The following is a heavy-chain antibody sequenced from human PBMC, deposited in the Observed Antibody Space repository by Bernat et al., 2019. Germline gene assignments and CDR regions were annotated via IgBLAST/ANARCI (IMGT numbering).Heavy chain of an antibody. V-gene: IGHV3-30-3*01. D-gene: IGHD3-10*01. CDR3: ARDGVIEAAYYGMDV. J-gene: IGHJ6*02. CDR1: GFTFSSYA. CDR2: ISYDGSNK. Sequence: QVQLVESGGGVVQPGRSLRLSCAASGFTFSSYAMHWVRQAPGKGLEWVAVISYDGSNKYYADSVKGRFTISRDNSKNTLYLQVNSLRAEDTAVYYCARDGVIEAAYYGMDVWGQGTTVTVSS.